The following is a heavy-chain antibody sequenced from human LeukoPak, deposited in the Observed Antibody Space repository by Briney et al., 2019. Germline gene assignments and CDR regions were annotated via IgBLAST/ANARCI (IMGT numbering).Heavy chain of an antibody. Sequence: GASVKVSCKASGYTFTSYAMHWVRQAPGQRLEWMGWINAGNGNTKYSQKSQGRVTITRDTSASTAYMELSSLRSEDTAVYYCARDWVRSTSCLVYWGQGTLVTVSS. J-gene: IGHJ4*02. D-gene: IGHD2-2*01. V-gene: IGHV1-3*01. CDR3: ARDWVRSTSCLVY. CDR1: GYTFTSYA. CDR2: INAGNGNT.